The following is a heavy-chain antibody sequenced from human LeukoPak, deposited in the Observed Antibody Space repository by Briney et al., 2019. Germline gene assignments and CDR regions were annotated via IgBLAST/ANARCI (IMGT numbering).Heavy chain of an antibody. Sequence: GGSLRLSCAASGFTFSSYAMTWVRQAPGEGLEWVSAISGSGGSTYHADSVKGRFTISRDNSKNTLYLQMDSLRAEDTAVYYCAKASYCSGGRCYFAYYYYYGMDVWGQGTTVTVSS. CDR3: AKASYCSGGRCYFAYYYYYGMDV. CDR2: ISGSGGST. D-gene: IGHD2-15*01. V-gene: IGHV3-23*01. CDR1: GFTFSSYA. J-gene: IGHJ6*02.